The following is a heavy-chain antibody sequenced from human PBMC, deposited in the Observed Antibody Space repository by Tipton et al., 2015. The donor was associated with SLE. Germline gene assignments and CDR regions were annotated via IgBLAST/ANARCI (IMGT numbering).Heavy chain of an antibody. Sequence: TLSLTCTVSGGSVSSGSYYWAWIRQPPGKGLEWIGYISDGGGTNYNPSLKSRVTISVDPAKNQFSLKLTSVTAADSAVYYCARGMVTWRGAVLGVDVWGQGTTVNVSS. CDR1: GGSVSSGSYY. CDR2: ISDGGGT. J-gene: IGHJ6*02. CDR3: ARGMVTWRGAVLGVDV. V-gene: IGHV4-61*01. D-gene: IGHD2-21*02.